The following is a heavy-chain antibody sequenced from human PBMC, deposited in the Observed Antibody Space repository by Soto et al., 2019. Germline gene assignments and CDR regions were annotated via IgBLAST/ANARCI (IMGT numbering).Heavy chain of an antibody. D-gene: IGHD5-18*01. J-gene: IGHJ4*02. V-gene: IGHV1-69*01. CDR1: GGTFSSYA. Sequence: QVQLVQSGAEVKKPGSSVKVSCKASGGTFSSYAISWVRQAPGQGLEWMGGIIPIFGTANYAQKFQGRVTITADESTSTAYMGLSSLRSEDTAVYYCARDGRGAKGGYSYGTDYWGQGTLVTVSS. CDR3: ARDGRGAKGGYSYGTDY. CDR2: IIPIFGTA.